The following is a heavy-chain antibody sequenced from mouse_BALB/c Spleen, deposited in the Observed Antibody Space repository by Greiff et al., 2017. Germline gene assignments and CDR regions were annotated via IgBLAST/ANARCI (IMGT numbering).Heavy chain of an antibody. CDR1: GFTFSSYT. Sequence: EVQRVESGGGLVQPGGSLKLSCAASGFTFSSYTMSWVRHTPEKRLEWVAYISNGGGSTYYPDTVKGRFTISRDNAKNTLYLQMSSLKSEDTAMYYCARRYGNYYAMDYWGQGTSVTVSS. D-gene: IGHD2-10*02. V-gene: IGHV5-12-2*01. CDR2: ISNGGGST. J-gene: IGHJ4*01. CDR3: ARRYGNYYAMDY.